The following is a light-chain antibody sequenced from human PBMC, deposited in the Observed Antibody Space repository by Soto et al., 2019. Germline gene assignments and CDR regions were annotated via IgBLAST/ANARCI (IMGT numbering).Light chain of an antibody. CDR2: KAS. Sequence: DIQITQSPSTLSGSVGDRVTITCRASQTISSWLAWYQQTPGKAPKLLIYKASTLESGVPSRFSGSGSGTEFTLTIRSLQPDDFATYYCQQYNSYWTFGQGTKVDIK. V-gene: IGKV1-5*03. CDR1: QTISSW. J-gene: IGKJ1*01. CDR3: QQYNSYWT.